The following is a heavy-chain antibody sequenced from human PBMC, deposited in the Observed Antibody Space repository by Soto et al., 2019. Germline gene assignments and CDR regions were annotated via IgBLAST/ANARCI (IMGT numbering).Heavy chain of an antibody. D-gene: IGHD3-10*01. Sequence: QITLKESGPTLVRPTETLTLTCSFSGFSFSTTGMGVGWVRQPPGEALEWLALLYWADDKHYSPSLKSRLTITSHTSKNQVVLIMTSMDVVDTATYSCVHRLYYGSARLDVHVWGQGIAVTVSS. CDR1: GFSFSTTGMG. CDR3: VHRLYYGSARLDVHV. V-gene: IGHV2-5*02. CDR2: LYWADDK. J-gene: IGHJ6*02.